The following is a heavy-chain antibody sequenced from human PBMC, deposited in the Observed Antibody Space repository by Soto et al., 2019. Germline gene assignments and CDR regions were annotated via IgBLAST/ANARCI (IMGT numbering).Heavy chain of an antibody. V-gene: IGHV1-8*01. CDR2: MNPNSGNT. CDR1: GYTFTSYD. CDR3: ARPLYDILTGLYYYYYGMDV. D-gene: IGHD3-9*01. J-gene: IGHJ6*02. Sequence: ASVKVSCKASGYTFTSYDINWVRQATGQGLEWMGWMNPNSGNTGYAQKFQGRVTMTRNTSISTAYMELSSLRSEDTAVYYCARPLYDILTGLYYYYYGMDVWGQGTTVTVSS.